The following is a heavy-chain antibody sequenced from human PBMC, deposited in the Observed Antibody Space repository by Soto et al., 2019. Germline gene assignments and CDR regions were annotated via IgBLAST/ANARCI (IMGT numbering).Heavy chain of an antibody. Sequence: GGSLRLSCAASGFTFSSYSMNWVRQAPGKGLEWVSYISSSSSTIYYADSVKGRFTISRDNAKNSLYLQMNSLRAEDTAVYYCARGEQYYDFWSGNYLTPHYMDVWGKGTTVTVSS. CDR3: ARGEQYYDFWSGNYLTPHYMDV. CDR1: GFTFSSYS. J-gene: IGHJ6*03. D-gene: IGHD3-3*01. CDR2: ISSSSSTI. V-gene: IGHV3-48*01.